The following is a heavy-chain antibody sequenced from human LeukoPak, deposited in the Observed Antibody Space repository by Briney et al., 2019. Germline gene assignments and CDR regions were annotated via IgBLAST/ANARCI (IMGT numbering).Heavy chain of an antibody. D-gene: IGHD6-19*01. J-gene: IGHJ4*02. V-gene: IGHV3-72*01. CDR3: ARLLYGSGWYYDY. CDR2: TRNKANSYTT. CDR1: GFTCSDHF. Sequence: PGGSQRLSCAASGFTCSDHFMDWVRQAPGKGLEWVGRTRNKANSYTTEYAASVKGRFTISRDDSKNSLYLQMNSLKTEDTAVYYCARLLYGSGWYYDYWGQGALVTVSS.